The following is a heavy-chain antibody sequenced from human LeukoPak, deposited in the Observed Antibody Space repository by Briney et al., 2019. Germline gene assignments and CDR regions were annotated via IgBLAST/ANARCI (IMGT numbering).Heavy chain of an antibody. V-gene: IGHV4-39*01. Sequence: SETLSLTCTVSSASITSSPYFWGWIRQSPGKGLEWIGSISYSGTTYYNPSLKSRVTISVDTSKNQFSLKLNSVTAADTAVYYCARHKLIVVPVASTFDYWGQGTLVTVSS. CDR2: ISYSGTT. D-gene: IGHD2-2*01. CDR1: SASITSSPYF. J-gene: IGHJ4*02. CDR3: ARHKLIVVPVASTFDY.